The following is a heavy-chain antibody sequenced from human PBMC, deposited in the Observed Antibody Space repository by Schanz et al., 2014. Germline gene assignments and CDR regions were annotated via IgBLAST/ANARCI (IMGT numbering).Heavy chain of an antibody. CDR2: ISTSNGNT. D-gene: IGHD3-9*01. CDR1: GYTFTDYG. V-gene: IGHV1-18*01. J-gene: IGHJ6*02. Sequence: QVQVAQSGAEVKKPGASVKVSCKASGYTFTDYGVIWVRQAPGQGLEWMGWISTSNGNTNYIQKLQGRVAMTTDTSTSTAYMELMSLRSDDTAVYYCARVQDDILTGSADYCGVEVWGQGTTVTVAS. CDR3: ARVQDDILTGSADYCGVEV.